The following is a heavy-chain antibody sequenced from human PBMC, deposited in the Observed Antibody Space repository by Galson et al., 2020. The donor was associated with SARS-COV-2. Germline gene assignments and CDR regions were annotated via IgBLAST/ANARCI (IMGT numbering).Heavy chain of an antibody. D-gene: IGHD3-16*02. V-gene: IGHV7-4-1*02. CDR2: INTNTGNP. Sequence: ASVKVSCKASGYTFTSYAMNWVRQAPGQGLEWMGWINTNTGNPTYAQGFTGRFVFSLDTSVSTAYLQISSLKAEDTAVYYCTRGGLTFGGVIAIDYWGQGTLVTVSS. CDR1: GYTFTSYA. CDR3: TRGGLTFGGVIAIDY. J-gene: IGHJ4*02.